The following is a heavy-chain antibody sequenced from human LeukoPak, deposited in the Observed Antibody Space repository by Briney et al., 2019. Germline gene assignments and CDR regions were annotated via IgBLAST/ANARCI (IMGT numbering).Heavy chain of an antibody. J-gene: IGHJ4*02. CDR3: ARVGYYDSSGYYY. CDR1: GYTFTGYY. D-gene: IGHD3-22*01. Sequence: ASVKVSCKASGYTFTGYYMHWVRQAPGQGLEWMGWINPNSGGTNYAQKFQGRVTMTRDTSISTAYMEPSRLRSDDTAVYYCARVGYYDSSGYYYWGQGTLVTVSS. V-gene: IGHV1-2*02. CDR2: INPNSGGT.